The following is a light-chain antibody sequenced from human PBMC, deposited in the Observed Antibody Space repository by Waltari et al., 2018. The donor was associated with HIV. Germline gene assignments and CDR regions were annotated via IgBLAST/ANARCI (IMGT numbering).Light chain of an antibody. CDR3: QHYGSSL. CDR1: QSVTSSY. Sequence: EIVLTQFPGTLSLSPGERATLSCRASQSVTSSYLAWYQQKPGRAPRLLIYAASSRATGIPDRFSGIGSGTDFTLTISRLEPEDFAVYYCQHYGSSLFGPGTKVDIK. CDR2: AAS. J-gene: IGKJ3*01. V-gene: IGKV3-20*01.